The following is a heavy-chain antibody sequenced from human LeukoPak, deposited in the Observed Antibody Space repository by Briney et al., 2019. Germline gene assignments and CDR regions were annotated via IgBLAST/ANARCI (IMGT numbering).Heavy chain of an antibody. CDR3: ARDSRQLVALNWFGP. D-gene: IGHD2-15*01. CDR2: INTDGSST. CDR1: GFTFSTHW. J-gene: IGHJ5*02. Sequence: PGGSLRLSCVASGFTFSTHWMHWVRQAPGKGLVWVSRINTDGSSTAYADSVKGRFTISRDNAKNTVYLQMNSLRDEDTAVYYCARDSRQLVALNWFGPWGQGTLVTVSS. V-gene: IGHV3-74*01.